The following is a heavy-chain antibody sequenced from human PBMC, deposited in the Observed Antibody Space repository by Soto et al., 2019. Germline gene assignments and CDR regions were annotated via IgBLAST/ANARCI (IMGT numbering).Heavy chain of an antibody. V-gene: IGHV4-59*01. Sequence: SETLSLTCTVSGGSISSYYWIWIRQPPGKGLEWIGYIYYSGSTNYNPSLKSRVTISVDTSKNQFSLKLSSVTAADTAVYYCARAYGDYVFDYWGQGTLVTVSS. CDR1: GGSISSYY. J-gene: IGHJ4*02. CDR2: IYYSGST. D-gene: IGHD4-17*01. CDR3: ARAYGDYVFDY.